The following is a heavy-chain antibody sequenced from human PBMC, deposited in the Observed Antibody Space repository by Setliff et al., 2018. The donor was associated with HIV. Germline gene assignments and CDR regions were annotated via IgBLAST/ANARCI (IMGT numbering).Heavy chain of an antibody. J-gene: IGHJ4*02. D-gene: IGHD3-10*01. V-gene: IGHV4-4*09. Sequence: SETLSLTCTVSGGSISSYYWSWIRQPPGKGLEWIGYIYTSGSTNYNPSLKSRVTISLDTSKNQFSLKLYPVTAADTAVYYCARAYFGSGIYYWGQGTLVTVSS. CDR3: ARAYFGSGIYY. CDR2: IYTSGST. CDR1: GGSISSYY.